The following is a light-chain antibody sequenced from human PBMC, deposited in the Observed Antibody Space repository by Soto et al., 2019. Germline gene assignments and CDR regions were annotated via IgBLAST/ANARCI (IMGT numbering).Light chain of an antibody. CDR2: TTS. CDR3: QQGYSRPRT. V-gene: IGKV1-39*01. CDR1: QSISSY. J-gene: IGKJ1*01. Sequence: DIQMTQSPSSLSAYVGDRVTITCRASQSISSYLNWYQQKPGKAPNLLIYTTSGLESGVPSRFRGSGSGKHFTLTISSLQPEDFATYFCQQGYSRPRTFGQGTKVEI.